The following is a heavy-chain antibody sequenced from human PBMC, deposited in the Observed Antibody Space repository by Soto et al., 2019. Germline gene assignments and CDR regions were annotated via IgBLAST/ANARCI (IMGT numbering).Heavy chain of an antibody. V-gene: IGHV3-23*01. D-gene: IGHD3-10*01. Sequence: EVQLLESAGGLVQPGGSLRLSCAASGFTFSSYAMSWVRQAPEKGLEWVSTFTGSGNTYYADSVKGGFTISRDNSKNTLYLQMNSLRAEDTAVYYCAREFASGSPNYDYWGLGTLVTVSS. CDR3: AREFASGSPNYDY. CDR1: GFTFSSYA. CDR2: FTGSGNT. J-gene: IGHJ4*02.